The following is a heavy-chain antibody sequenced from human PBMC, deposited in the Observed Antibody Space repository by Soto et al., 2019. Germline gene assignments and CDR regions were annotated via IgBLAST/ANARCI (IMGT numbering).Heavy chain of an antibody. Sequence: GGSLRLSCAASGFTFSSYAMSWVRQAPGKGLEWVSAISGSGGSTYYADSVKGRFTISRDNSKNTLYLQMNSQRAEDTAVYYCAKDLGYYSCGSCSYYFDYWGQGPLVTVS. D-gene: IGHD2-15*01. V-gene: IGHV3-23*01. J-gene: IGHJ4*02. CDR2: ISGSGGST. CDR1: GFTFSSYA. CDR3: AKDLGYYSCGSCSYYFDY.